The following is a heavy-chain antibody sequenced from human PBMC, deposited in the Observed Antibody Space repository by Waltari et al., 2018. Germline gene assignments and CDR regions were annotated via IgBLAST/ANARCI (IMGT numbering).Heavy chain of an antibody. D-gene: IGHD3-9*01. Sequence: QVQLQESGPGLVKPSETLSLTCTVSGSSISNNYWNWIRQPAGKGLEWIGRIYASGTTNYNPSLKSRVSGSVDTSKNQFSLNLTSVTAADTAVYYCARGLAFDSWGQGSLVTVSS. J-gene: IGHJ4*02. CDR2: IYASGTT. CDR1: GSSISNNY. CDR3: ARGLAFDS. V-gene: IGHV4-4*07.